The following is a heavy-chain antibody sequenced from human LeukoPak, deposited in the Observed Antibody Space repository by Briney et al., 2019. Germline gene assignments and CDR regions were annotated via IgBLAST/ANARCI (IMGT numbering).Heavy chain of an antibody. CDR2: IYYSGST. CDR1: GGSISSSSYY. CDR3: TRGAGWLIDY. D-gene: IGHD3-16*01. J-gene: IGHJ4*02. V-gene: IGHV4-39*07. Sequence: PSETLSLTCTVSGGSISSSSYYWGWIRQPPGKGLEWIGSIYYSGSTYYNPSLKSRVTISVDKSKNQFSLKLNSVTTADTAVYYCTRGAGWLIDYWGQGILVTVSS.